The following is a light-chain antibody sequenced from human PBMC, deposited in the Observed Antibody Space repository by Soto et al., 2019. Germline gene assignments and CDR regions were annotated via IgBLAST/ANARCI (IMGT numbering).Light chain of an antibody. CDR2: KVS. V-gene: IGKV2-30*01. Sequence: DVVMTQSPLSLPVTLGQPASISCRSSQSLVYSDGNTYLTWFQQRPGQSSRRLIYKVSNRDSGVPDRFSGSGSGSDFTLRISRVEAEDVGVYYCLQGTHWPPYTFGQGTKLEIK. CDR1: QSLVYSDGNTY. CDR3: LQGTHWPPYT. J-gene: IGKJ2*01.